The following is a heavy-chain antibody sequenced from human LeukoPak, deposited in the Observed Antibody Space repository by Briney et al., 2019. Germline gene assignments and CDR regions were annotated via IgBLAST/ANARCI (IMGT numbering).Heavy chain of an antibody. V-gene: IGHV3-64*01. J-gene: IGHJ4*02. D-gene: IGHD5-18*01. Sequence: GGSLILSCAAAAFTSSSYAMQWFRRAPGEGLEYVSASSSNGGSKYYATSVKGKLTISRDNSKTTLYLQMGSLGAEEMAVYYCARARGHSYGKRPDYWGQGPLVTVSS. CDR2: SSSNGGSK. CDR1: AFTSSSYA. CDR3: ARARGHSYGKRPDY.